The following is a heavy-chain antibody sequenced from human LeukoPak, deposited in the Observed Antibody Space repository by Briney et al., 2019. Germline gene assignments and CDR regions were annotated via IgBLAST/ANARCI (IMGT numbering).Heavy chain of an antibody. D-gene: IGHD2-2*01. CDR1: GYSFIDHS. J-gene: IGHJ6*03. V-gene: IGHV1-2*02. Sequence: ASVKVSCKASGYSFIDHSIHWVRQAPGQGLEWVGWINPNSGVTNSAQKFQGRVSMTRDTSITTAYMELSRLNYDDTAMYYCVRDIEDLVVLPKSYYNYMDVWGKGTTVIVSS. CDR2: INPNSGVT. CDR3: VRDIEDLVVLPKSYYNYMDV.